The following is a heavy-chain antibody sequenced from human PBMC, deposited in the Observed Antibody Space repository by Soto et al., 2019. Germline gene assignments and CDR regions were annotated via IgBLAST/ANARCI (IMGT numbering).Heavy chain of an antibody. V-gene: IGHV1-18*01. J-gene: IGHJ4*02. CDR1: GYTFTSYG. CDR3: ARERGYSGYEPPTHFDY. Sequence: ASVKVSCKASGYTFTSYGISWVRQAPGQGLEWMGWISAYNGSTNYAQKLQGRVTMTTDTSTSTAYMELRSLRSDDTAVYYCARERGYSGYEPPTHFDYWGQGTLVTVSS. CDR2: ISAYNGST. D-gene: IGHD5-12*01.